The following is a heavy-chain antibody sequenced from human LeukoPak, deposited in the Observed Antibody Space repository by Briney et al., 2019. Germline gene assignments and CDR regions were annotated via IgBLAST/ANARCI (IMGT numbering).Heavy chain of an antibody. V-gene: IGHV3-21*01. CDR1: GCIFRSYT. CDR3: SKYRLLGGSDRQPLDY. Sequence: GESLRLSCAASGCIFRSYTMTWVRQAPGKGLEWVSSISRSGDYIFYADSVRGRFTISRDNAKNSLYLQMTSLRAEDTAVYYCSKYRLLGGSDRQPLDYRGQGTLVTVSS. CDR2: ISRSGDYI. J-gene: IGHJ4*02. D-gene: IGHD2-21*01.